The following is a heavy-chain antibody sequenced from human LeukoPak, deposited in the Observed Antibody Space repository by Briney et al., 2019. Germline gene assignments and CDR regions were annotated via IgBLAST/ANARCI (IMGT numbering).Heavy chain of an antibody. V-gene: IGHV3-23*01. CDR2: ISGSGGST. CDR3: AKGYYGSGSYLEAAVDP. D-gene: IGHD3-10*01. J-gene: IGHJ5*02. Sequence: PGGSLRLSCAASGFTFSSYGMSWVRQAPGKGLEWVSAISGSGGSTYYADSVKGRFTISRDNSKNTLYLQMNSLRAEDTAVYYCAKGYYGSGSYLEAAVDPWGQGTLVTVSS. CDR1: GFTFSSYG.